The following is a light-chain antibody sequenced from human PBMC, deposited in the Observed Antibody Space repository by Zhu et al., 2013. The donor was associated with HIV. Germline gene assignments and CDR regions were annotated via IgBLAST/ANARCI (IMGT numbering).Light chain of an antibody. J-gene: IGKJ4*01. Sequence: DIQMTQSPSSVFASVGDRVTITCRASQDITNWLAWYQQKPRKAPKLLIYIASTLQGGVPSRFSGSGSGTNFTLTINSLEPEDFATYYCQQTDIVPLTFGGGTKVEIK. CDR3: QQTDIVPLT. CDR1: QDITNW. V-gene: IGKV1D-12*01. CDR2: IAS.